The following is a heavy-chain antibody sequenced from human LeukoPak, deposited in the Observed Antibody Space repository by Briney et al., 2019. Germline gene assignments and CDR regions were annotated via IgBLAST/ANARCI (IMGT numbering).Heavy chain of an antibody. D-gene: IGHD1-26*01. J-gene: IGHJ5*02. CDR2: IRYDGSNK. CDR3: AKGHYSGSYFFRYVFDP. V-gene: IGHV3-30*02. Sequence: GGSLRLSCAASGFTFSSYGMHWVRQAPGKGLEWVAFIRYDGSNKYYADSVKGRFTISRDNSKNTLYLQMGSLRAEDMAVYYCAKGHYSGSYFFRYVFDPWGQGTLVTVSS. CDR1: GFTFSSYG.